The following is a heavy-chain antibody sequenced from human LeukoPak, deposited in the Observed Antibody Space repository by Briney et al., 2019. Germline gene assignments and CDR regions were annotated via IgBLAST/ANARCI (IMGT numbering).Heavy chain of an antibody. CDR3: ARDWAGIAAAAYDAFDI. J-gene: IGHJ3*02. D-gene: IGHD6-13*01. V-gene: IGHV1-69*13. CDR1: GGTFSSYA. CDR2: IIPIFGTA. Sequence: SVKVSCKASGGTFSSYAISWVRLAPGQGLEWMGGIIPIFGTANYAQKFQGRVTITADESTSTAYMELSSLRSEDTAVYYCARDWAGIAAAAYDAFDIWGQGTMVTVSS.